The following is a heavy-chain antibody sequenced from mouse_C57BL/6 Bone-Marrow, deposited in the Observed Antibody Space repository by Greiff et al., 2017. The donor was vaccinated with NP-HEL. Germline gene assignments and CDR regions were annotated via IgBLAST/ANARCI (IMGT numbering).Heavy chain of an antibody. D-gene: IGHD1-1*01. V-gene: IGHV1-50*01. CDR3: AREGYYGSSYVVYAMDY. CDR1: GYTFTSYW. Sequence: QVQLQQPGAELVKPGASVKLSCKASGYTFTSYWMQWVKQRPGQGLEWIGEIDPSDSSTNYNQKFKGKATLTVDTSSSTAYMQLSSLTSEDSAVYYCAREGYYGSSYVVYAMDYWGQGTSVTVSS. J-gene: IGHJ4*01. CDR2: IDPSDSST.